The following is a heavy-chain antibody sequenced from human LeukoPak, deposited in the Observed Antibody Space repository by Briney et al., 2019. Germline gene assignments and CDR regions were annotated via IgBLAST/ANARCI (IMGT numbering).Heavy chain of an antibody. Sequence: SQTLSLTCTVSGGSISSYYWSWIRQPPGKGLEWIGYIYYSGSTNYNPPLKSRATISVDTSKNQFSLKLSSVTAADTAVYYCARSKYSSPTSPFDYWGQGTLVTVSS. J-gene: IGHJ4*02. CDR3: ARSKYSSPTSPFDY. V-gene: IGHV4-59*01. CDR2: IYYSGST. CDR1: GGSISSYY. D-gene: IGHD6-6*01.